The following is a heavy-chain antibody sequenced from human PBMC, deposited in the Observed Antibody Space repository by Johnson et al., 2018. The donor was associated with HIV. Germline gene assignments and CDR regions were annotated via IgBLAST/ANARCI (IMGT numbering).Heavy chain of an antibody. J-gene: IGHJ3*02. CDR3: ARAPGAGDAFDI. Sequence: VQLVESGGGLVQSGGSLRLSCGASGFTVSSNYMNWVRQAPGKGLEWVSVIYSGGSTYYADSVKGRFTISRDNSKNTLYLQMNSLRAEDTAVYYCARAPGAGDAFDIWGQGTMVTVSS. CDR1: GFTVSSNY. V-gene: IGHV3-66*01. D-gene: IGHD7-27*01. CDR2: IYSGGST.